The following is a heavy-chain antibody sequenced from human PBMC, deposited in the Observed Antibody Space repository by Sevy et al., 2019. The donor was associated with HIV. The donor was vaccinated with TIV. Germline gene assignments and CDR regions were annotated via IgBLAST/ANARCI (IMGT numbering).Heavy chain of an antibody. D-gene: IGHD3-22*01. Sequence: GGSLRLSCAASGFTFSSYGMHWVRQAPGKGLEWVAVISYDGSNKYYADSVKGRFTISRDNSKNTLYLQMNSLRAEDRAVYYCAKDYDSSGDDAFDIWGQGTMVTVSS. CDR1: GFTFSSYG. CDR3: AKDYDSSGDDAFDI. V-gene: IGHV3-30*18. CDR2: ISYDGSNK. J-gene: IGHJ3*02.